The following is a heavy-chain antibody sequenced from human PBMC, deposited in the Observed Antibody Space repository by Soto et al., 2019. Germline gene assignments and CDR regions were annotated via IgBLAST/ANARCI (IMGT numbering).Heavy chain of an antibody. V-gene: IGHV5-51*01. J-gene: IGHJ3*02. CDR1: GYSFSTHW. CDR2: IYPGDSDT. D-gene: IGHD1-26*01. CDR3: AIVRDQDDAFDI. Sequence: GESLKISCKGSGYSFSTHWIGWVRRMLGKGLEWMGVIYPGDSDTRYSPSFQGQVTISADKSFNATYLQWGSLKPSDTAIYYCAIVRDQDDAFDIWGQGTMLTVSS.